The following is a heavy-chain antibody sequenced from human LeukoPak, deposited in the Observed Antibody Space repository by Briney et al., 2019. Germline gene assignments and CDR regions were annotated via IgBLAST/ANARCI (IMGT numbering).Heavy chain of an antibody. CDR1: GLTFSNYN. J-gene: IGHJ4*02. V-gene: IGHV3-21*01. CDR2: ISSSKNYI. CDR3: ARRSPNYYFDY. Sequence: GGSLRPSCAASGLTFSNYNMSWVRQAPGKGLEWVSSISSSKNYINYADSVKGRFTISRDNAKNSLYLQTNSLRAEDTAVYYCARRSPNYYFDYWGQGTPVTVSS.